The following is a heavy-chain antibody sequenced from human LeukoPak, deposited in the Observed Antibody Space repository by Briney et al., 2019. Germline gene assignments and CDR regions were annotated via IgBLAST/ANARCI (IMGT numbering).Heavy chain of an antibody. CDR2: MNPNSGNT. V-gene: IGHV1-8*03. CDR1: GYTFISYD. D-gene: IGHD3-22*01. Sequence: ASVKVSCKASGYTFISYDINWVRQATGQGLEWMGWMNPNSGNTGYAQKFQGRVTITRNTSISTAYMELSSLRSEDTAVYYCARGNVERGYDSSGYYYSYHFDYWGQGTLVTVSS. J-gene: IGHJ4*02. CDR3: ARGNVERGYDSSGYYYSYHFDY.